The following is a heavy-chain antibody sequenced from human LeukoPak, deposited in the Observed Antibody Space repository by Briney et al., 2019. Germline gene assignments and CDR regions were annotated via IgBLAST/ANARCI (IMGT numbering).Heavy chain of an antibody. D-gene: IGHD1-1*01. CDR3: AKDQNVVLQLRLRTLDY. J-gene: IGHJ4*02. V-gene: IGHV3-23*01. CDR2: ISGNGDMT. CDR1: GFTFSSYA. Sequence: GGSLRLSCAASGFTFSSYAMTWVRQTPGKGLEWVSAISGNGDMTYYADSVKGRFTILRDNSKNTLSLEMNSLRVDDTAVYYCAKDQNVVLQLRLRTLDYWGQGTLVTVSS.